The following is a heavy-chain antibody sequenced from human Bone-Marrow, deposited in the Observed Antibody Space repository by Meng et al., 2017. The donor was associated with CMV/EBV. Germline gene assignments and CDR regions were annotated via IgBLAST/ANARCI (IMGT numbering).Heavy chain of an antibody. Sequence: GEALKILCAASAFTFSSYSMNWVRQAPGKGLEWVSSISSTSSYIYYADSMKGRFTISRDNAKNSLYLQMNSLRAEDTAVYYCARALGYCSSTSCYTFDYWGQGTLVTVSS. J-gene: IGHJ4*02. CDR2: ISSTSSYI. CDR3: ARALGYCSSTSCYTFDY. V-gene: IGHV3-21*01. CDR1: AFTFSSYS. D-gene: IGHD2-2*02.